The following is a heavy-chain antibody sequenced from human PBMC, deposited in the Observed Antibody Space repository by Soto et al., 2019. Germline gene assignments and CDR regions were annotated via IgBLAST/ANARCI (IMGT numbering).Heavy chain of an antibody. CDR3: AKDPQSYGDYEYYFYAMDV. V-gene: IGHV3-30*18. CDR2: ISYDGTNK. Sequence: QVQLVESGGGEVQPGRSLTISCAASGFTFSTDGMHWVRQTPGKGLEWVAVISYDGTNKFYSDSVKGRFTISRVNFKNTLTLQMISLRADDTAVYSCAKDPQSYGDYEYYFYAMDVWGLGTRVTVAS. J-gene: IGHJ6*02. D-gene: IGHD5-12*01. CDR1: GFTFSTDG.